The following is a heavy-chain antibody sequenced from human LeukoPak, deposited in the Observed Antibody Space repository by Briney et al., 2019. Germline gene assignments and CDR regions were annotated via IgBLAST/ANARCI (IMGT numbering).Heavy chain of an antibody. CDR1: GFTFSSHS. V-gene: IGHV3-48*04. CDR2: ISSSSSTI. J-gene: IGHJ4*02. CDR3: ARVGRVLRFLEWLPVKFDS. D-gene: IGHD3-3*01. Sequence: GGSLRLSCAASGFTFSSHSMNWVRQAPGKGLEWFSYISSSSSTIYYADSVKGRFTISRDNAKNSLYLQMNSLRAEDTAVYYCARVGRVLRFLEWLPVKFDSWGQGTLVTVSS.